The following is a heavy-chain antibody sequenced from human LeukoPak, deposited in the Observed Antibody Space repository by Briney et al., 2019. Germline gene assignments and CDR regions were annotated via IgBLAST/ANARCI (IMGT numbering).Heavy chain of an antibody. CDR3: ARCRTILLGYSSSWYQAFYFDY. D-gene: IGHD6-13*01. Sequence: SETLSLTCAVYGGSFSGYYWSWIRQPPGKGLEWIGEINHSGSTNYNPSLKSRVTISVDTSKNQFSLKLSSVTAADTAVYYCARCRTILLGYSSSWYQAFYFDYWGQGTLVTVSS. CDR2: INHSGST. CDR1: GGSFSGYY. V-gene: IGHV4-34*01. J-gene: IGHJ4*02.